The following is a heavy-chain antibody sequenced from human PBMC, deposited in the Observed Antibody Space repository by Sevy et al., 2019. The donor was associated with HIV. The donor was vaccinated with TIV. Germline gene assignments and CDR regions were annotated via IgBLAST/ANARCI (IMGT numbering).Heavy chain of an antibody. V-gene: IGHV3-53*01. J-gene: IGHJ4*02. CDR3: AKYAGDFPHFDY. D-gene: IGHD7-27*01. CDR2: IYLGGTT. Sequence: GGSLRLSCAASGFTLSSNFMSWVRQAPGKGLEWVSVIYLGGTTYYADSVKGRFTISRDNSKKTLYLQMNSLRAEDTALYYCAKYAGDFPHFDYWGQGTLVTVSS. CDR1: GFTLSSNF.